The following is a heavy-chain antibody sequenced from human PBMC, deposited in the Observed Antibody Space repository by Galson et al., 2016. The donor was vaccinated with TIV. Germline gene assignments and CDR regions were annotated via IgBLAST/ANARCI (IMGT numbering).Heavy chain of an antibody. CDR3: AKEAVTGYYFYYMDV. J-gene: IGHJ6*03. CDR2: ITGPVGST. Sequence: SLRLSCAASGFLFGSYAMNWVRQAPGEGLEWVSSITGPVGSTYYADSVKGRFIVSRDNPKNTLYLQMNSLRAEDTAVYYCAKEAVTGYYFYYMDVWGKGTTVTVSS. CDR1: GFLFGSYA. D-gene: IGHD2-21*02. V-gene: IGHV3-23*01.